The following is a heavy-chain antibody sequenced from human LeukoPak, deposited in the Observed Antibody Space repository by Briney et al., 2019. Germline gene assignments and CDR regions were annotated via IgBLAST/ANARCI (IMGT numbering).Heavy chain of an antibody. D-gene: IGHD4-17*01. CDR3: ARGQDYDHAFDI. Sequence: GGSLRLSCAASGFTFSSYEMNWVRQAPGKGLEWVSYISSSGSTIYYADSVKGRFTISRDNAKNSLYLQMNSLRAEDTAVYYCARGQDYDHAFDIWGQGTMVTVSS. CDR2: ISSSGSTI. J-gene: IGHJ3*02. CDR1: GFTFSSYE. V-gene: IGHV3-48*03.